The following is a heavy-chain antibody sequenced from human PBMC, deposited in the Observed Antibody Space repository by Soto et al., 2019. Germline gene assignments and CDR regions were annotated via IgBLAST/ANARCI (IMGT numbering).Heavy chain of an antibody. J-gene: IGHJ4*02. Sequence: QVQLQESGPGLVKPSETLSLTCTVSGASVNNRNYHWSWIRQPPGRGLEWIGQVQYGGSTELAPSSLKSRLTLSIDASNNQYSLKLSTVTAADTAIYYCAVLLQGGGGDGNWGQGTLGTVSS. CDR1: GASVNNRNYH. V-gene: IGHV4-61*01. CDR3: AVLLQGGGGDGN. D-gene: IGHD3-10*01. CDR2: VQYGGST.